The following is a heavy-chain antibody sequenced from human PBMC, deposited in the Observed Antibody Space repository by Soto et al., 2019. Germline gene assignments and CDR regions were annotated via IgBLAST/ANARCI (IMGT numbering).Heavy chain of an antibody. D-gene: IGHD6-13*01. V-gene: IGHV3-21*01. CDR2: ISINSAYI. J-gene: IGHJ5*02. CDR3: TRDASRDSSARGWFDP. CDR1: GCTFRSFT. Sequence: GGSLRLTCAASGCTFRSFTINWVRQAPGKGLEWVSTISINSAYIYYTDALRGRFTISRDNAKNSLHLQMNSLRAEDTAVYYCTRDASRDSSARGWFDPWGPGTLVTVSS.